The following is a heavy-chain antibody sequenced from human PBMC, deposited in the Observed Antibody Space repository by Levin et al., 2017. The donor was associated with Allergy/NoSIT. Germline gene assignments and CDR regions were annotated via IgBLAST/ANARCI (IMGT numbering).Heavy chain of an antibody. J-gene: IGHJ4*02. D-gene: IGHD2-21*02. CDR2: IKQDGSEQ. V-gene: IGHV3-7*01. Sequence: PGGSLRLSCAASGFTFSRYWMTWVRQAPGKGLEWVANIKQDGSEQYYVDSVKGRFTISRDNAKNSLYLQMNSLRDEDTAVYYCARDPRDLAYWGQGTLVTVSS. CDR1: GFTFSRYW. CDR3: ARDPRDLAY.